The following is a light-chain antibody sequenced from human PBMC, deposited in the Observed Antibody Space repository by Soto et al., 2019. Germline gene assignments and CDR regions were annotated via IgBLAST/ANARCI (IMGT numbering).Light chain of an antibody. CDR3: EDYSSSSGLT. V-gene: IGKV1-5*03. CDR1: QSISSW. Sequence: DIQMTQSPSTLSASVGDRVTITCRASQSISSWLTWYQQKPGNAPKLLIFQASSLKSGVPSRFSGSGSATEYTLTISSLQTDDFATYCCEDYSSSSGLTFGGGTQVEIK. CDR2: QAS. J-gene: IGKJ4*01.